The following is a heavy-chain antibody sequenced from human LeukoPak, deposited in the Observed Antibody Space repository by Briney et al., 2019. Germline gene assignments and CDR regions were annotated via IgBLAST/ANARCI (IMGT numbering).Heavy chain of an antibody. CDR1: GGSISGGSYS. V-gene: IGHV4-30-2*01. Sequence: SQTLSLTCAVSGGSISGGSYSWSWIRQPPGKGLEWIGYIYHSGSTYYNPSLKSRVTISVDRSKNLFSLKLSSVTAADTAVYYCARGDAAATGFFDYWGQGTLVTVSS. J-gene: IGHJ4*02. CDR3: ARGDAAATGFFDY. D-gene: IGHD6-13*01. CDR2: IYHSGST.